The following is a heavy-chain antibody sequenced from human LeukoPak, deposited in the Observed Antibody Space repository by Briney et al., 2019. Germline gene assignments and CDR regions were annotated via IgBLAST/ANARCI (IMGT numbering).Heavy chain of an antibody. J-gene: IGHJ4*02. CDR2: INTDGSGT. CDR3: ATFPTITVIIGGVFDY. Sequence: PGGSLRLSCAASGFTFSSYWMHWVRQAPGKGLVWVSRINTDGSGTTYADSVKGRFTISRDNAKNTLYLQMNSPRAEDTAVYYCATFPTITVIIGGVFDYWGQGTLVTVSS. D-gene: IGHD3-22*01. CDR1: GFTFSSYW. V-gene: IGHV3-74*01.